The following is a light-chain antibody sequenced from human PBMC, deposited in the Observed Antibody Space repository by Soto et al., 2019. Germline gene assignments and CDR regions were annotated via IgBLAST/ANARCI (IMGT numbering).Light chain of an antibody. CDR1: NSDVGYYNL. V-gene: IGLV2-23*01. Sequence: QSVLTQPATVSGSPGQSITISCTGTNSDVGYYNLISWYQQYPGKAPKLLIYEATRRPSGASHRFSGSKSGNTASLTISGLQADDEAHYYCCSYAGSSTLVFGGGTQLTVL. CDR2: EAT. J-gene: IGLJ3*02. CDR3: CSYAGSSTLV.